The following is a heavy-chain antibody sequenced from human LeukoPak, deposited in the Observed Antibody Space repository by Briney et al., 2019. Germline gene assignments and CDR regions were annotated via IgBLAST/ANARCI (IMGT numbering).Heavy chain of an antibody. J-gene: IGHJ4*02. CDR1: GFTFSNAW. V-gene: IGHV3-15*01. D-gene: IGHD3-16*01. Sequence: GGSLRLSCAASGFTFSNAWMSWVRQAPGKGLEWVGLFKSKDDGGTTDYAAPVKGRFTISRDDSKNTLFLQMNSLNTEDTAVYYCTTHGGDYWGQGTLVTVSS. CDR3: TTHGGDY. CDR2: FKSKDDGGTT.